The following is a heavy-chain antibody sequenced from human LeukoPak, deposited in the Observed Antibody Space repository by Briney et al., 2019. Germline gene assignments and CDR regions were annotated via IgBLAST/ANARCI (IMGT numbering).Heavy chain of an antibody. CDR1: GGSISSGSYY. V-gene: IGHV4-61*02. CDR2: IYTSGST. CDR3: ARDGFGKGRGAYYFDY. Sequence: PSETLSLTCTVSGGSISSGSYYWSWIRQPAGKGLEWIGRIYTSGSTNYNPSLKSRVTISVDTSKNQFSLKLSSVTAADTAVYYCARDGFGKGRGAYYFDYWGQGTLVTVSS. J-gene: IGHJ4*02. D-gene: IGHD3-10*01.